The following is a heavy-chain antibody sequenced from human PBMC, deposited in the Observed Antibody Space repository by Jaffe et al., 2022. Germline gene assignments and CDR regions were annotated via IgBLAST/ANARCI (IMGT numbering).Heavy chain of an antibody. Sequence: QVQLVQSGAEVKKPGSSVKVSCKAAGGTFSNYVFNWVRQAPGLGLEWMGGIIPIFGTPYYAQEFQGRLTITADDSTTTTYMELSSLTSEDTAVYYCARWASQCRSQNCYHPLDFWGQGTLVTVSS. D-gene: IGHD2-2*01. J-gene: IGHJ4*02. CDR3: ARWASQCRSQNCYHPLDF. CDR2: IIPIFGTP. V-gene: IGHV1-69*01. CDR1: GGTFSNYV.